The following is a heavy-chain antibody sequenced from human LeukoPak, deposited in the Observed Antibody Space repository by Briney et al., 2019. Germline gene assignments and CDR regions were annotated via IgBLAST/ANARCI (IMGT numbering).Heavy chain of an antibody. D-gene: IGHD3-22*01. J-gene: IGHJ3*02. V-gene: IGHV1-69*06. CDR3: ARDRGYYYDSSGAFDI. Sequence: GASVKVSCKASGYIFTSYYMHWVRQAPGQGLEWMGGIIPIFGTANYAQKFQGRVTITADKSTSTAYMELSSLRSEDTAVYYCARDRGYYYDSSGAFDIWGQGTMVTVSS. CDR2: IIPIFGTA. CDR1: GYIFTSYY.